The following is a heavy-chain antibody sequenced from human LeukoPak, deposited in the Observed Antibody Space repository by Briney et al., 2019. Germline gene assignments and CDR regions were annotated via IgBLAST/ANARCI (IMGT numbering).Heavy chain of an antibody. J-gene: IGHJ4*02. CDR3: AKGSVAGTRYYFEY. CDR2: ATGSSGST. D-gene: IGHD6-19*01. Sequence: GGSLRLSCAASGFTFSSYAMSWVRQAPGKGLEWVSGATGSSGSTYYADSVRGRFTISRDNSKSRVYLQMNSLRAEDTAVYYCAKGSVAGTRYYFEYWGLGTLVTVSS. CDR1: GFTFSSYA. V-gene: IGHV3-23*01.